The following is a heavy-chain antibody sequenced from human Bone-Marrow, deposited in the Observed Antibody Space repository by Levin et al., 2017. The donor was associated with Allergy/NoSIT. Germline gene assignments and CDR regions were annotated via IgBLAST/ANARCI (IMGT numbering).Heavy chain of an antibody. V-gene: IGHV3-11*01. CDR2: IGAASTRI. Sequence: GGSLRLSCTASGFDLSEYYMSWVRQAPGKGLEWVSYIGAASTRINYTDSVKGRFTVSRDNAKNSLYLQMNGLRAEDTGVYYCARDHHYNWHDGHGALWGHGTLVHVSS. D-gene: IGHD1-1*01. J-gene: IGHJ4*03. CDR3: ARDHHYNWHDGHGAL. CDR1: GFDLSEYY.